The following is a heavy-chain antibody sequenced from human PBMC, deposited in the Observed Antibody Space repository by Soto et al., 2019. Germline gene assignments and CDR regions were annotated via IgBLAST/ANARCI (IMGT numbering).Heavy chain of an antibody. J-gene: IGHJ4*02. CDR1: RFTFSDYG. CDR3: AKDWVGGSNRYQLDY. CDR2: ISHGATRK. V-gene: IGHV3-30*18. Sequence: QVLLVESGGGVVQPGRSLRLSCAASRFTFSDYGMHWVRQAPGKGLEWVAGISHGATRKSYSDSVKGRFIISRDNSKKMLYLQLNSLRREDTAVYYCAKDWVGGSNRYQLDYWGRGTLVTVSS. D-gene: IGHD4-4*01.